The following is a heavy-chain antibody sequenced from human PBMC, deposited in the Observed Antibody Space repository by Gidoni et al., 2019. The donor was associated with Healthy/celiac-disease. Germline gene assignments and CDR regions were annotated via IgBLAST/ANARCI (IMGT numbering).Heavy chain of an antibody. CDR3: AREERFYYYGMDV. J-gene: IGHJ6*02. CDR2: IWYDGSNK. CDR1: GFTFSSYG. V-gene: IGHV3-33*01. Sequence: QVQLVESGGGVVQPGRSLRLPCAASGFTFSSYGMHWVRQAPGKGLEWVAVIWYDGSNKYYADSVKGRFTISRDNSKNTLYLQMNSLRAEDTAVYYCAREERFYYYGMDVWGQGTTVTVSS.